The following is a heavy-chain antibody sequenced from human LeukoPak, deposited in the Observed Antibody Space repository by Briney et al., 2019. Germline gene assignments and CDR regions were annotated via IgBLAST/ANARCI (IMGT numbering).Heavy chain of an antibody. CDR1: GGSISTYY. CDR3: AAGPVGHISRAFDF. V-gene: IGHV4-59*01. J-gene: IGHJ4*02. CDR2: IHYSGST. Sequence: SETLSLTCSVSGGSISTYYWSWIRQPPGKGLEWLGYIHYSGSTTYNPSLESRVTISVDTAKNQFSLKLSSVTAADTAVYYCAAGPVGHISRAFDFWGQGNLVTVSS.